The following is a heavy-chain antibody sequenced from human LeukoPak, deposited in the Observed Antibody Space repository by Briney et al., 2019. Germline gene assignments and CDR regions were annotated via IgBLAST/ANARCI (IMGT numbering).Heavy chain of an antibody. J-gene: IGHJ3*02. CDR2: IYPGDSDT. Sequence: GEYLKISCKGSGYRFTSYWIGWVRQMPGKGLEWMGIIYPGDSDTRYSPSFQGQVTISADKSISTAYLQWSSLKASDTAMYYCARHHYYDSSGYQPFGAFDIWGQGTMVTVSS. D-gene: IGHD3-22*01. CDR3: ARHHYYDSSGYQPFGAFDI. CDR1: GYRFTSYW. V-gene: IGHV5-51*01.